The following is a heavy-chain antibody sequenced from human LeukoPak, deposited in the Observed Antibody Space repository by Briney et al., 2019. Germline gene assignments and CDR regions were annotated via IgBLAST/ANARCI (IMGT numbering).Heavy chain of an antibody. V-gene: IGHV4-59*01. CDR3: ARALRARITGTTASVYGMDV. D-gene: IGHD1-20*01. Sequence: NPSETLSLTCTVSGGSISSYYWSWIRQPPGKGLEWIGYFSDSGSTNYNPSLKSRVTISVDTSKNQFSLKLSSVTAADTAVYYCARALRARITGTTASVYGMDVWGQGTTVTVSS. J-gene: IGHJ6*02. CDR1: GGSISSYY. CDR2: FSDSGST.